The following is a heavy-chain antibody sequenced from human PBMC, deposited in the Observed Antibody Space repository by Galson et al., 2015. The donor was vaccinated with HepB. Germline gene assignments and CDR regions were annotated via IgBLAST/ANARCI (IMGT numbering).Heavy chain of an antibody. CDR1: GFTFSSYA. CDR3: ARGSSSSRVADYYYYYGMDV. J-gene: IGHJ6*02. V-gene: IGHV3-30-3*01. CDR2: ISYDGRNK. Sequence: SLRLSCAASGFTFSSYAMHWVRQAPGKGLEWVAVISYDGRNKYYADSVKGRFTISRDNSKNTLYLQMNSLRAEDTAVYYCARGSSSSRVADYYYYYGMDVWGQGTTVTVSS. D-gene: IGHD6-6*01.